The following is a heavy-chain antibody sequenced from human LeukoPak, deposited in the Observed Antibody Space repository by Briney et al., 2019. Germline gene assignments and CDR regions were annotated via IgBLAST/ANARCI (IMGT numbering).Heavy chain of an antibody. D-gene: IGHD6-13*01. V-gene: IGHV5-10-1*01. CDR2: IDPSDSYT. Sequence: GGSLRLSCKGSGYSFTSYWISWVRQMPGKGLEWMGRIDPSDSYTNYSPSFQGHVTISADKSISTAYLQWSSLKASDTAMYYCARHALGIAAAGTGWFDPWGQGTLVTVSS. CDR1: GYSFTSYW. J-gene: IGHJ5*02. CDR3: ARHALGIAAAGTGWFDP.